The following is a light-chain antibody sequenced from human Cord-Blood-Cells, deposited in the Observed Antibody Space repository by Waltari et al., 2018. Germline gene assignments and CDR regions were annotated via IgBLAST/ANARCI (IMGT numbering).Light chain of an antibody. CDR3: SSYTSSSAYV. V-gene: IGLV2-14*03. CDR1: SRTVGGYNY. CDR2: DVS. J-gene: IGLJ1*01. Sequence: QSALPQPASVSASPGQSITTSCTGTSRTVGGYNYVSWYQQHPGKAPKLMIYDVSNRPSGVSNRFSGSKSGNTASLTISGPQAEDEADYYCSSYTSSSAYVFGTGTKVTVL.